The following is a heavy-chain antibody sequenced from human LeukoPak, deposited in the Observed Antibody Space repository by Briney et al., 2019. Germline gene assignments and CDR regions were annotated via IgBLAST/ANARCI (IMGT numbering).Heavy chain of an antibody. Sequence: GGSLRLSCAASGFTFDDYAMHWVRQAPGKGLEWVSGISWNSGSIGYADSVKGRFTISRDNAKNSLYLQMNSLRAEDTALYYCAKGSWYGSAFDIWGQGTRVTVSS. J-gene: IGHJ3*02. CDR2: ISWNSGSI. CDR1: GFTFDDYA. CDR3: AKGSWYGSAFDI. V-gene: IGHV3-9*01. D-gene: IGHD6-13*01.